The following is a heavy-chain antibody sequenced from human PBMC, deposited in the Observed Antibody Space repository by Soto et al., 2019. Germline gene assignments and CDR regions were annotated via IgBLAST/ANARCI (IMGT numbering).Heavy chain of an antibody. CDR1: GGSISSYY. Sequence: SETLSLTCTVSGGSISSYYWSWIRQPPGKGLEWIGSIYYSGSTYYNPSLKSRVTISVDTSKNQFSLKLSSVTAADTAVYYCARRRGYSDFDYWGQGTLVTVSS. J-gene: IGHJ4*02. D-gene: IGHD3-22*01. V-gene: IGHV4-59*05. CDR2: IYYSGST. CDR3: ARRRGYSDFDY.